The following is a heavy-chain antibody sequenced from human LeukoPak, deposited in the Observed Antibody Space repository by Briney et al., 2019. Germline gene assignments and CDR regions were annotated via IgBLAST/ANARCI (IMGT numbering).Heavy chain of an antibody. CDR3: AREQWLDY. D-gene: IGHD6-19*01. J-gene: IGHJ4*02. CDR1: GGSISSSNW. Sequence: ETLSLTCALSGGSISSSNWWSWVRQAPGKGLEWVSVISSGGSPYYADSVKGRFTISRDDSKNTLYLQMNILRAEDTAVYFCAREQWLDYWGQGTLVTVSS. CDR2: ISSGGSP. V-gene: IGHV3-53*01.